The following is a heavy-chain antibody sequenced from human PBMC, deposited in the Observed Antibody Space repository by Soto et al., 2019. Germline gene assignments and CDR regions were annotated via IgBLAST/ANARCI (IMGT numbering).Heavy chain of an antibody. J-gene: IGHJ6*02. CDR3: AREGYYYDRYYYGMDV. CDR1: GYTFTSYA. CDR2: INAGNGNT. V-gene: IGHV1-3*01. Sequence: ASVKVSCKASGYTFTSYAMHWVRQAPGQRLEWMGWINAGNGNTKYSQKFQGRVTITRDTSASTAYMELSSLRSEDTAVYYCAREGYYYDRYYYGMDVWGQGTTVTVSS. D-gene: IGHD3-22*01.